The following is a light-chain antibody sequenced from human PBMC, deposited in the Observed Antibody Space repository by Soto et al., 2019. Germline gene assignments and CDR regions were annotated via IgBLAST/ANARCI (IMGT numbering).Light chain of an antibody. CDR3: QQYRGKPFT. J-gene: IGKJ2*01. CDR2: DAS. V-gene: IGKV1-5*01. CDR1: QSIDSW. Sequence: DIQMTQSPSTLSASVGDRVTIACRASQSIDSWLAWYQQKPGKAPKFLIYDASDLESGVPSRFSGSGSGTEITLTISSLQPDGFATYYCQQYRGKPFTFGQGTKVEIK.